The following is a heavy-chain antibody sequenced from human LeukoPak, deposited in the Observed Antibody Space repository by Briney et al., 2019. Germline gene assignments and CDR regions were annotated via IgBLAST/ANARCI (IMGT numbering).Heavy chain of an antibody. D-gene: IGHD6-19*01. CDR2: ISAYNGNT. V-gene: IGHV1-18*01. Sequence: ASVKVSCKASGYTFTSYGISWVRQAPGQGLEWMGWISAYNGNTNYAQKLQGRVTMTTETSPSTAYVELRSLRSDDTAVYYCARDEYSSGWSGGFDYWGQGTLVTVSS. J-gene: IGHJ4*02. CDR3: ARDEYSSGWSGGFDY. CDR1: GYTFTSYG.